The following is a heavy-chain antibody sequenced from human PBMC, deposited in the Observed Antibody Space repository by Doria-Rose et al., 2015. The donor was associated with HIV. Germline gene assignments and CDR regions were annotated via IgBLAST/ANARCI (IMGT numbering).Heavy chain of an antibody. CDR3: VRRYYYGSGSYLY. J-gene: IGHJ4*02. D-gene: IGHD3-10*01. V-gene: IGHV3-49*04. CDR2: IRSKAYGGTT. CDR1: GFTFGGYL. Sequence: GGGLVQPGRSLRLSCTASGFTFGGYLMSWVRQAPGKGLEWVGFIRSKAYGGTTEYAASVKGRFTISRDDSKNIAYLQMNSLKTEDTAVYYCVRRYYYGSGSYLYWGQGTLVTVSS.